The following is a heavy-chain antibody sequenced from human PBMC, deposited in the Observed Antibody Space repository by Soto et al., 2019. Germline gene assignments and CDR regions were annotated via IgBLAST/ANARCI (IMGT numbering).Heavy chain of an antibody. CDR3: ARDLSGTHIPVRGVIITDYYSYGMDV. CDR2: ISAYNGNT. CDR1: GDTFTSYG. J-gene: IGHJ6*02. D-gene: IGHD3-10*01. Sequence: ASVKVSCKASGDTFTSYGISWVRQAPGEGLEGMGWISAYNGNTNYAQKLQGRVTMTTDTSTSTAYMELRSLRSDDTAVYYSARDLSGTHIPVRGVIITDYYSYGMDVWG. V-gene: IGHV1-18*01.